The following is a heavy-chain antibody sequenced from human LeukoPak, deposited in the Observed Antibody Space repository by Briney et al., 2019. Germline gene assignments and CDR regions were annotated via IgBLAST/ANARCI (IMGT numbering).Heavy chain of an antibody. D-gene: IGHD1-26*01. CDR1: GFTFSSYG. Sequence: GGSLRLSCAASGFTFSSYGMHWVRQAPGKGLEWVAFIRYDGSNKYYADSVKGRFTISRDNAKNSLYLQMNSLRAEDTAVYYCARYRFVVGATDAFDIWGQGTMVTVSS. CDR2: IRYDGSNK. V-gene: IGHV3-30*02. J-gene: IGHJ3*02. CDR3: ARYRFVVGATDAFDI.